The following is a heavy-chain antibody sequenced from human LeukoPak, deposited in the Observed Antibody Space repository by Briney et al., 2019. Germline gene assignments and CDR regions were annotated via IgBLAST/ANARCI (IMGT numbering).Heavy chain of an antibody. D-gene: IGHD3-10*01. CDR1: GGSISSSSYY. J-gene: IGHJ4*02. CDR2: IYTSGST. CDR3: ARDGSGSYFDY. Sequence: PSETLSLTCTVSGGSISSSSYYWSWIRQPAGKGLEWIGRIYTSGSTNYNPSLKSRVTISVDTSKNQFSLKLSSVTAADTAVYYCARDGSGSYFDYWGQGTLVTVSS. V-gene: IGHV4-61*02.